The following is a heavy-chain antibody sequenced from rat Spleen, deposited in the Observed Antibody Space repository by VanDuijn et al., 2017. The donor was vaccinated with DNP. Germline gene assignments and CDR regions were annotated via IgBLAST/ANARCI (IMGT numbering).Heavy chain of an antibody. CDR2: ISNTGGGT. CDR3: RTGTDY. J-gene: IGHJ2*01. Sequence: EVQLVESGGGPVQPGRSLKLSCVASGFTFNNYWMTWIRQAPGKGLEWVASISNTGGGTYYPDSVKGRFTISRDNAKSTLYLQMNSLRSEDTATYYCRTGTDYWGQGVMVTVSS. V-gene: IGHV5-31*01. CDR1: GFTFNNYW. D-gene: IGHD4-2*01.